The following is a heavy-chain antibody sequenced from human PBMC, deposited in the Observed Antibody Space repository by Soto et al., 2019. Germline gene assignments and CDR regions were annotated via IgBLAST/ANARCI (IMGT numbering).Heavy chain of an antibody. CDR1: GGTFRSYS. J-gene: IGHJ6*02. CDR3: ARPDEGGYSSNHHYYYALDV. CDR2: IIPIFDIT. D-gene: IGHD3-22*01. Sequence: QVQLVQSGAEVKKPGSSVKVSCKASGGTFRSYSISWVRQAPGQGLEWMGGIIPIFDITNYAQKFQGRVTITADELTSTAYMELSSLASDDTAVYYCARPDEGGYSSNHHYYYALDVWGQGTTVTV. V-gene: IGHV1-69*01.